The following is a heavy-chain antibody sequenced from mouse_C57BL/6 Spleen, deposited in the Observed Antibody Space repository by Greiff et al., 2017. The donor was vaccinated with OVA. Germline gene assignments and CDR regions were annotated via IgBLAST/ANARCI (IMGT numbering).Heavy chain of an antibody. D-gene: IGHD2-1*01. CDR2: IWSDGST. J-gene: IGHJ1*03. Sequence: VQLQESGPGLVAPSQSLSITCTVSGFSLTSYGVHWVRQPPGKGLEWLVVIWSDGSTTYNSALKSRLSISKDNSKSQVFLKMNSLQTDYTAMYYCARHDGNYWYFDVWGTGTTVTVSS. CDR3: ARHDGNYWYFDV. CDR1: GFSLTSYG. V-gene: IGHV2-6-1*01.